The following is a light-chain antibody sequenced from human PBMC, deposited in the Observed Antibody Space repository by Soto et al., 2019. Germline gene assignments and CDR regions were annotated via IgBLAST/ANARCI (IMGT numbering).Light chain of an antibody. Sequence: DIVFTQSPATLSLSPGERATLYCGASQRVSSKLAWYQQKPGQAPRLLIYGASTRATGIPARFSGSGSGTEFTLTISSLQSEDFAVYYCQQYNRWRTFGHGTKVDIK. CDR1: QRVSSK. J-gene: IGKJ1*01. CDR3: QQYNRWRT. V-gene: IGKV3D-15*01. CDR2: GAS.